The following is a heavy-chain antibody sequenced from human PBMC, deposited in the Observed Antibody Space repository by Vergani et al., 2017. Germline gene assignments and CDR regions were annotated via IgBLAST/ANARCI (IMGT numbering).Heavy chain of an antibody. V-gene: IGHV4-59*12. CDR1: GGSISSYY. Sequence: QVQLQESGPGLVKPSETLSLTCTVSGGSISSYYWSWIRQPPGKGLEWIGYIYYSGSTNYNPSLKSRVTISVDKSKNQFSLKLSSVTAADTAVYYCASRPRGYSYGSGYWGQGTLVTVSS. J-gene: IGHJ4*02. D-gene: IGHD5-18*01. CDR3: ASRPRGYSYGSGY. CDR2: IYYSGST.